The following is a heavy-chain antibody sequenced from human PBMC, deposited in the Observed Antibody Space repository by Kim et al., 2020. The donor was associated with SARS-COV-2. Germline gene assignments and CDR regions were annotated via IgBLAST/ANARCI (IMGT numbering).Heavy chain of an antibody. V-gene: IGHV3-33*01. CDR3: AREEPLRELEGMDV. D-gene: IGHD3-16*01. CDR2: IWYDGSNK. CDR1: GFTFSSYG. J-gene: IGHJ6*02. Sequence: GGSLRLSCAASGFTFSSYGMHWVRQAPGKGLEWVAVIWYDGSNKYYADSVKGRFTISRDNSKNTLYLQMNSLRAEDTAVYYCAREEPLRELEGMDVWGQGTTVTVSS.